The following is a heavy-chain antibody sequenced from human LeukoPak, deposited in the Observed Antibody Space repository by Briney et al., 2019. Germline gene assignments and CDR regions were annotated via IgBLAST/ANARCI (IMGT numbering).Heavy chain of an antibody. Sequence: GGSLRLSCATSGFTFSSYGIHWVRQAPGKGLEWVAAISYDGTYKYYADSLKGRFTISRDDSKNTLYLEMNSLRAEDTAVYYCARAILLMVYAPGYWGQGTLVTVSS. J-gene: IGHJ4*02. CDR1: GFTFSSYG. CDR2: ISYDGTYK. CDR3: ARAILLMVYAPGY. D-gene: IGHD2-8*01. V-gene: IGHV3-33*01.